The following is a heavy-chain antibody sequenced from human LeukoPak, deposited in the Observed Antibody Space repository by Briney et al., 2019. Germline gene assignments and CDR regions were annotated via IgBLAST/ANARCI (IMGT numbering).Heavy chain of an antibody. Sequence: ASVKVSGKASGYTFTDYYMHWVRQAPGQGLEWMGWINPNSGDTNYAQKFQGRVTMTRDTSISTAYMELSKLRSDDTAVYYCARERILTGYYKGLYYFFGMDVWGQGTTVTVSS. CDR3: ARERILTGYYKGLYYFFGMDV. CDR2: INPNSGDT. V-gene: IGHV1-2*02. D-gene: IGHD3-9*01. J-gene: IGHJ6*02. CDR1: GYTFTDYY.